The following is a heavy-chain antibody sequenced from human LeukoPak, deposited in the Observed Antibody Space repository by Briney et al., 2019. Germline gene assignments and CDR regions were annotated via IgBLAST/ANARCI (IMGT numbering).Heavy chain of an antibody. CDR1: GHTFTGYY. D-gene: IGHD3-3*01. J-gene: IGHJ6*02. CDR3: ARESRSRLRFLEWSNEYGMDV. Sequence: ASVKVSCKASGHTFTGYYMHWVRQAPGQGLEWMGWINPNSGGTNYAQKLQGRGTMTRDTSISTAYMELSRLRSDDTAVYYCARESRSRLRFLEWSNEYGMDVWGQGTTVTVSS. V-gene: IGHV1-2*02. CDR2: INPNSGGT.